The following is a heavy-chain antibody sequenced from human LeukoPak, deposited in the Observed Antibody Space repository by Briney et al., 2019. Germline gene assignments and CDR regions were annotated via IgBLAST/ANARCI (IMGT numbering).Heavy chain of an antibody. CDR2: INPSGGST. J-gene: IGHJ4*02. CDR3: AREGVAGTGLDF. CDR1: GYTFTSYG. V-gene: IGHV1-46*01. D-gene: IGHD6-13*01. Sequence: ASVKVSCKASGYTFTSYGISWVRQAPGQGLEWMGIINPSGGSTSYAQKLQGRITMTRDTSTSTLYMELSSLRSEDTAVYYCAREGVAGTGLDFWGQGTLVTVSS.